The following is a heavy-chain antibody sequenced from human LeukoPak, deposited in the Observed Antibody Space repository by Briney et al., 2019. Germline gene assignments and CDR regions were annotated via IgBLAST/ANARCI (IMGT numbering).Heavy chain of an antibody. CDR1: GYTFTGYY. Sequence: ASVKVSCKASGYTFTGYYMHWVRQAPGQGLEWMGWINPNSGGTNYAQKFQGRVTMTRDTSISTAYMEVSRLTSDDTAVYYCARDVTGDQSWFFDLWGRGTLVTVSS. CDR3: ARDVTGDQSWFFDL. V-gene: IGHV1-2*02. CDR2: INPNSGGT. D-gene: IGHD7-27*01. J-gene: IGHJ2*01.